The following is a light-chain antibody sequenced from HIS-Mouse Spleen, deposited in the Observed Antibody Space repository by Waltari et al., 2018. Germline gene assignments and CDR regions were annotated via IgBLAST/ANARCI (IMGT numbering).Light chain of an antibody. CDR2: EGS. Sequence: QSALTQPASVSGSPGQSITISCTGTRSDVGSYNLVSWYQQHPGQAPKLMIYEGSKRPSGVSNRFSGSKSGNTASLTISGLQAEDEADYYCCSYAGSSTSVVFGGGTKLTVL. J-gene: IGLJ2*01. CDR1: RSDVGSYNL. CDR3: CSYAGSSTSVV. V-gene: IGLV2-23*01.